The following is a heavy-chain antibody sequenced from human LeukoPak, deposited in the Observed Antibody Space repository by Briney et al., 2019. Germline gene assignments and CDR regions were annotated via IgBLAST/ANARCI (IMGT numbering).Heavy chain of an antibody. Sequence: SQTLSLTCTVSGGSISSGGYYWSWLRQPPGKGLEWIGYIYHSGSTYYNPSLKSRVTISVDRSKNQFSLKLSSVTAADTAVYYCARDRAAAGPRPDAFDIWGQGTMVTVSS. J-gene: IGHJ3*02. D-gene: IGHD6-13*01. CDR3: ARDRAAAGPRPDAFDI. CDR2: IYHSGST. CDR1: GGSISSGGYY. V-gene: IGHV4-30-2*01.